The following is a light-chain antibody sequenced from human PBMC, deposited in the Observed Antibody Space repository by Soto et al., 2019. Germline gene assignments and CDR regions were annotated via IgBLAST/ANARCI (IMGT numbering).Light chain of an antibody. V-gene: IGKV3-11*01. J-gene: IGKJ2*01. Sequence: EIVLTQSPATVSLSPGERATLSCRASQSVSSYLAWYQQRPGQAPRLLIYDASTRATGIPARFSGSGSGTDCTLTIRSLEPEDFAVYYCQQRSNWPPPYTFGQGTKLEIK. CDR1: QSVSSY. CDR2: DAS. CDR3: QQRSNWPPPYT.